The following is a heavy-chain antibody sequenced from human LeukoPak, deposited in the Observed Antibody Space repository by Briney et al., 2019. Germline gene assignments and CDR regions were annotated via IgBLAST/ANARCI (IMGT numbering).Heavy chain of an antibody. CDR2: IYYSGST. Sequence: SETLSLTCTVSGGSISSYYWSWIRQPPGKGLEWIGYIYYSGSTNCNPSLKSRVTISVDTSKNQFSLKLSSVTAADTAVYYCARSNSSGSIGYWGQGTLVTVSS. D-gene: IGHD6-19*01. V-gene: IGHV4-59*08. J-gene: IGHJ4*02. CDR1: GGSISSYY. CDR3: ARSNSSGSIGY.